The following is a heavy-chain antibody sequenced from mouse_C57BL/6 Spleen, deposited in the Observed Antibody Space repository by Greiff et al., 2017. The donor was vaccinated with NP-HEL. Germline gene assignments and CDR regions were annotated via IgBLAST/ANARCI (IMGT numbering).Heavy chain of an antibody. J-gene: IGHJ3*01. Sequence: QVQLQQSGAELARPGASVKLSCKASGYTFTSYGISWVKQRTGQGLEWIGEIYPRSGNTYYNEKFKGKATLTADKSSSTAYMELRSLTSEDSAVYFCARGWSNYGSWFAYWGQGTLVTVSA. CDR3: ARGWSNYGSWFAY. V-gene: IGHV1-81*01. CDR1: GYTFTSYG. CDR2: IYPRSGNT. D-gene: IGHD2-5*01.